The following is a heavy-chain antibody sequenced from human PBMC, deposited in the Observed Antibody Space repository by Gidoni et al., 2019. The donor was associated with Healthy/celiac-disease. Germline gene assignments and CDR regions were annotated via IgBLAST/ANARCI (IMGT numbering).Heavy chain of an antibody. V-gene: IGHV4-59*01. CDR2: IYYSGST. Sequence: QVQLQESGPGLVKPSETLSLTCTVSGGSISSYYWSWIRQPPGKGLEWIGYIYYSGSTNYNPSLKSRVTISVDTSKNQFSLKLSSVTAADTAVYYCARGLGTTVTPGWFDPWGQGTLVTVSS. CDR1: GGSISSYY. D-gene: IGHD4-17*01. J-gene: IGHJ5*02. CDR3: ARGLGTTVTPGWFDP.